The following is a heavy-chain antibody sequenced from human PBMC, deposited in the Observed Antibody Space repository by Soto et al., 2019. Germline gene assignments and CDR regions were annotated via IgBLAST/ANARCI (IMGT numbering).Heavy chain of an antibody. Sequence: QVPLVQSGAEVKKPGSSVTVSCKASGGTFSSYAIRWVRQAPGQGLEWMGGIIPIFGTANYAQKFQGRVTITADESTSTAYMELSSLRSEDTAVYYCARLIAAAGTEDAFDIWGQGTMVTVSS. CDR2: IIPIFGTA. D-gene: IGHD6-13*01. J-gene: IGHJ3*02. CDR1: GGTFSSYA. V-gene: IGHV1-69*01. CDR3: ARLIAAAGTEDAFDI.